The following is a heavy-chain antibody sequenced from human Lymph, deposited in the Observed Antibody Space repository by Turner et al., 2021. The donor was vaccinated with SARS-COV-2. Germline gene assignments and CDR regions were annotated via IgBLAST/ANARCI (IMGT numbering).Heavy chain of an antibody. Sequence: QVHLVESGGGVVQPGRSLRLSCAASGFTFSSYAMHWVRQAPGKGLEWVALISYDGSNKYYADSVKGRFTISRDNSKNTLYLQMNSLRAEDTAVYYCARDFGGGMDVWGQGTTVTVSS. V-gene: IGHV3-30-3*01. CDR3: ARDFGGGMDV. CDR2: ISYDGSNK. CDR1: GFTFSSYA. D-gene: IGHD3-16*01. J-gene: IGHJ6*02.